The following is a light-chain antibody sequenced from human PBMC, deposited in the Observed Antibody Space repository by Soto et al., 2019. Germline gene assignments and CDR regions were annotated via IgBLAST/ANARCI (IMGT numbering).Light chain of an antibody. CDR1: QSISRW. CDR3: QQYNSYSIT. V-gene: IGKV1-5*01. CDR2: DAS. J-gene: IGKJ5*01. Sequence: IQMTQSPSILSASVGDRVTITCRACQSISRWLAWYQQKPGKAPKLLIYDASSLEGGVPSRFSGSVSGTEFTLTISSLQPDDFATYYCQQYNSYSITFGQGTRLEIK.